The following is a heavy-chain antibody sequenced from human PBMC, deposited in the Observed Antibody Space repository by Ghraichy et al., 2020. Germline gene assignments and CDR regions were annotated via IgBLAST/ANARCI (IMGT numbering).Heavy chain of an antibody. D-gene: IGHD1-14*01. CDR2: MYFTGTT. V-gene: IGHV4-4*07. CDR1: GGSITGYY. J-gene: IGHJ5*02. CDR3: ARDRRHRVQDTWFDP. Sequence: SKTLSLTCTVSGGSITGYYWNWIRQSSGKGLEWVARMYFTGTTNYNPSLKDRVTMSVDASKSQFSLRMTSVTAADSGVYYCARDRRHRVQDTWFDPWGQGTLVIVSS.